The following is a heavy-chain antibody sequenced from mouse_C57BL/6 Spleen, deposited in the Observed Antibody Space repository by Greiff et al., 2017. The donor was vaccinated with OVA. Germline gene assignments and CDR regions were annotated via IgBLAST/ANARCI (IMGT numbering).Heavy chain of an antibody. D-gene: IGHD1-1*01. CDR3: ARPDYYGSSYYFDY. J-gene: IGHJ2*01. V-gene: IGHV1-82*01. CDR1: GYAFSSSW. Sequence: VHLVESGPELVKPGASVKISCKASGYAFSSSWMNWVKQRPGKGLEWIGRIYPGDGDTNYNGKFKGKATLTADKSSSTAYMQLSSLTSEDSAVYFCARPDYYGSSYYFDYWGQGTTLTVSS. CDR2: IYPGDGDT.